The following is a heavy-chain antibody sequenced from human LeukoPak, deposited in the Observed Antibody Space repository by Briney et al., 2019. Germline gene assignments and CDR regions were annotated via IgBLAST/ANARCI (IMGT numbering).Heavy chain of an antibody. CDR2: IIPIFGTA. CDR3: ARVGAPPADY. J-gene: IGHJ4*02. CDR1: GGTFSSYA. V-gene: IGHV1-69*05. D-gene: IGHD3-16*01. Sequence: GASVKVSCKASGGTFSSYAISWVRHAPVQGLEWMGGIIPIFGTAIYAQKFQGRVTVTSDTSASTAYMEQSSLGSEDTAVFYCARVGAPPADYWGPGTLVTVSS.